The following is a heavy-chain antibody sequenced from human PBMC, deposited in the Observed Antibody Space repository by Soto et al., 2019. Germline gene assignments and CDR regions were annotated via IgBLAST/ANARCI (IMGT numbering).Heavy chain of an antibody. D-gene: IGHD6-6*01. J-gene: IGHJ6*03. CDR2: IYPGDSDT. CDR3: ASLSIPPEYSSSSDYMDV. CDR1: GYSFTSYR. V-gene: IGHV5-51*01. Sequence: GESLKISCKGSGYSFTSYRIGWVRQMPGKGLEWMGIIYPGDSDTRYSPSFQGQVTISADKSISTAYLQWSSLKASDTAMYYCASLSIPPEYSSSSDYMDVWGKGTTVTVSS.